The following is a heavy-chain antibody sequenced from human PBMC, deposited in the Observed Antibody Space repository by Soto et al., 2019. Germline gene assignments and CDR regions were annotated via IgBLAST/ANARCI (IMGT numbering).Heavy chain of an antibody. CDR2: IRSKANSYAT. CDR1: GFTFSGSA. J-gene: IGHJ6*02. CDR3: TRVKYQLLSHVYYYYGMDV. D-gene: IGHD2-2*01. V-gene: IGHV3-73*01. Sequence: GGSLRLSCAASGFTFSGSAMHWVRQASGKGLEWVGRIRSKANSYATAYAASVKGRFTISRDDSKNTAYLQMNSLKTEDTAVYYCTRVKYQLLSHVYYYYGMDVWGQGTTVTVSS.